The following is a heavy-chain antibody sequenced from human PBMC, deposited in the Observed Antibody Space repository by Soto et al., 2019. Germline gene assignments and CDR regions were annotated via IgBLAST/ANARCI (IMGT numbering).Heavy chain of an antibody. Sequence: PSETLSLTCTVSGGSISSYYWSWIRQPPGKGLEWIGYIYYSGSTNYNPSLKSRVTISVDTSKNQFSLKLSPVTAADTAVYYCARGPVDTDTGVSFDPWGQGTLVTVSS. CDR3: ARGPVDTDTGVSFDP. D-gene: IGHD5-18*01. CDR1: GGSISSYY. V-gene: IGHV4-59*01. CDR2: IYYSGST. J-gene: IGHJ5*02.